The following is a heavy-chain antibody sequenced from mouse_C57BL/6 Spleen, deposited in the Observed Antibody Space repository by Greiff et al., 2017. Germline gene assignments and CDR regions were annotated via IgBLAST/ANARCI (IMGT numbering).Heavy chain of an antibody. J-gene: IGHJ1*03. CDR2: ISSGSSTF. Sequence: EVQLVESGGGLVKPGGSLKLSCAASGFTFSDYGMHWVRQAPEKGLEWVAYISSGSSTFYYADTVKGRFTISRDNAKNTLFLQMTSLRSEDTAMYYCARHGDYWYFDVWGTGTTVTVTS. CDR3: ARHGDYWYFDV. V-gene: IGHV5-17*01. CDR1: GFTFSDYG.